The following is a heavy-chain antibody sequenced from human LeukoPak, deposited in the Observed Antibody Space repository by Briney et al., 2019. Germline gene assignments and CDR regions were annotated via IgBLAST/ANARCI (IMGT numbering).Heavy chain of an antibody. CDR2: IYTSGST. D-gene: IGHD4-17*01. CDR1: GGSISSGSYY. CDR3: ARGLYGDYGDY. J-gene: IGHJ4*02. Sequence: SETLSLTCTVPGGSISSGSYYWSWIRQPAGKGLEWIGRIYTSGSTNYNPSLKSRVTISVDTSKNQFSLKLSSVTAADTAVCYCARGLYGDYGDYWGQGTLVTVSS. V-gene: IGHV4-61*02.